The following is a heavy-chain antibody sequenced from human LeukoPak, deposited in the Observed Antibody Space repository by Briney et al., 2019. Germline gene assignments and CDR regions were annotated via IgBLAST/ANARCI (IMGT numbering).Heavy chain of an antibody. J-gene: IGHJ5*02. CDR3: ARGLDPWLRFRIRFDP. CDR2: IYHSGST. CDR1: GGSISSSNW. D-gene: IGHD5-12*01. Sequence: SGTLSLTCAVSGGSISSSNWWSWVRQPPGKGLEWIGEIYHSGSTNYNPSLKSRVTISVDTSKNQFSLKLSSVTAADTAVYYCARGLDPWLRFRIRFDPWGQGTLVTVSS. V-gene: IGHV4-4*02.